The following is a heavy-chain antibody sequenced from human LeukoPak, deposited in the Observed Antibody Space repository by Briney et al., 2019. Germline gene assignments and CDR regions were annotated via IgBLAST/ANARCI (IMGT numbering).Heavy chain of an antibody. V-gene: IGHV4-59*01. Sequence: SETLSLTCTVSGGSISSYYWSWIRQPPGKGLEWIGYIYYSGSTNYNPSLKSRVTISVDTSKNQFSLKLSSVTAADTAVYYCARGGGWQWLVRGSYYYYGMDVWGQGTTVTVSS. CDR1: GGSISSYY. CDR3: ARGGGWQWLVRGSYYYYGMDV. CDR2: IYYSGST. J-gene: IGHJ6*02. D-gene: IGHD6-19*01.